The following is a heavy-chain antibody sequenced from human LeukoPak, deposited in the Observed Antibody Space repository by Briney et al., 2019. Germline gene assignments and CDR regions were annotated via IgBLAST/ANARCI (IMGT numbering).Heavy chain of an antibody. D-gene: IGHD1-26*01. CDR3: GRLSGSYYRRFYYFDY. J-gene: IGHJ4*02. CDR2: INHSGST. V-gene: IGHV4-34*01. CDR1: GGSFSGYY. Sequence: SETLSLTCAVYGGSFSGYYWSWIRQPPGKGLEWIGEINHSGSTNYNPSLKSRVTISVDTSKNQFSLKLSSVTAADTAVYYCGRLSGSYYRRFYYFDYWGQGTLVTVSS.